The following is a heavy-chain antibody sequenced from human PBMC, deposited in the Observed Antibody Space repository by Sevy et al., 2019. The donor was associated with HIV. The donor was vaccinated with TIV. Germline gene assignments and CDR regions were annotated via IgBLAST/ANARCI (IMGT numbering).Heavy chain of an antibody. Sequence: GGYLRLSCAASGFTFSSYGMHWVRQAPGKGLEWVAVIWYDGSNKYYADSVKGRFTISRDNSKNTLYLQMNSLRAEDSAVYYCARSLVGASRDVAFDIWGQGTMVTVSS. J-gene: IGHJ3*02. CDR2: IWYDGSNK. CDR1: GFTFSSYG. V-gene: IGHV3-33*04. D-gene: IGHD1-26*01. CDR3: ARSLVGASRDVAFDI.